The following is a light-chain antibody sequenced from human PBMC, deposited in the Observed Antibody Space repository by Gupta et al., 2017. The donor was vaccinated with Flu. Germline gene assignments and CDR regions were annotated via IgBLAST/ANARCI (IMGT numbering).Light chain of an antibody. Sequence: QPVLTHPPSASGAPGHRAIISCSGSSSNIGGNTVNWYKHLPGTAPTHLIYSDNRRPSGVPDRFTGSKSGTSASMAVNGLESEDEADFDCAAWDDGLNGYVFGTGTKVTVL. CDR2: SDN. J-gene: IGLJ1*01. CDR1: SSNIGGNT. V-gene: IGLV1-44*01. CDR3: AAWDDGLNGYV.